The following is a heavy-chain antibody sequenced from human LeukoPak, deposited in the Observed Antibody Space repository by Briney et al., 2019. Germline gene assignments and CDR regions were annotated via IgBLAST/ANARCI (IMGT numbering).Heavy chain of an antibody. D-gene: IGHD6-13*01. J-gene: IGHJ3*02. CDR3: TTRHSGSWFGAFDI. Sequence: GASVKVSCKVSGYTLTELSMHWVRQAPGKGLEWMGGFDPEDGETIYAQSFQGRVTMTEDTSTDTPYMELRSLRSEDTAVYYCTTRHSGSWFGAFDIWGQGTMVTVSS. V-gene: IGHV1-24*01. CDR2: FDPEDGET. CDR1: GYTLTELS.